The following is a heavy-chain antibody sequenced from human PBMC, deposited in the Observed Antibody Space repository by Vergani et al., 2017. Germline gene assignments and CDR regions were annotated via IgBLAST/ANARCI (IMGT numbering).Heavy chain of an antibody. V-gene: IGHV3-21*01. Sequence: EVQLVESGGGLVKPGGSLRLSCAASGFTFSSYSMNWVRQAPGKGLEWVSSISSSSSYIYYADSVKGRFTISRDNAKNSLYLQMNSLRAEDTAVYYCARADTRKWELLDYFDYWGQGTLVTVSS. CDR2: ISSSSSYI. CDR3: ARADTRKWELLDYFDY. CDR1: GFTFSSYS. D-gene: IGHD1-26*01. J-gene: IGHJ4*02.